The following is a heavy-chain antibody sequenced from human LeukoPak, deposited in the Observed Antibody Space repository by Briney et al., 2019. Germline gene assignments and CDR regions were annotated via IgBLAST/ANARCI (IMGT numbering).Heavy chain of an antibody. CDR2: INPNNGGT. CDR1: GYTFTGYY. CDR3: ARADDPGSNEDHFAE. D-gene: IGHD3-16*01. Sequence: SVKVPCKASGYTFTGYYMHWVRQAPGQGLEWMGWINPNNGGTNYAQKFQCRVTMTSDTSISSAYLELRRLRSDDAGVYYCARADDPGSNEDHFAEWSQGTLVTVSS. J-gene: IGHJ4*02. V-gene: IGHV1-2*02.